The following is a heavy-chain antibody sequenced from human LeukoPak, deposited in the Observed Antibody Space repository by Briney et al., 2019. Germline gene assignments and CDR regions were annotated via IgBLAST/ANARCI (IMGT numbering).Heavy chain of an antibody. CDR3: ASSGDSGYDYDKAFDI. J-gene: IGHJ3*02. V-gene: IGHV3-53*01. Sequence: PGGSLRLSCAASGFTVSSDYMSWVRQAPGKGLECVSVLSSGGSTYYANSVKGRFTISRDNFKNTLSLQMNSLRAEDTAVYYCASSGDSGYDYDKAFDIWGQGTMVTVSS. D-gene: IGHD5-12*01. CDR1: GFTVSSDY. CDR2: LSSGGST.